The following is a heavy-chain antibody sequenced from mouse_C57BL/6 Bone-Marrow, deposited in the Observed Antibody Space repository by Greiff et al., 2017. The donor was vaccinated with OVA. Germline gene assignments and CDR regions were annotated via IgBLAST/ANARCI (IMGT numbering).Heavy chain of an antibody. CDR2: ISSGSSTI. Sequence: EVHLVESGGGLVKPGGSLKLPCAASGFTFSDYGMHWVRQAPEKGLEWVAYISSGSSTIYYADTVKGRFTISRDNAKNTLFLQMTSLRSEDTAMYYCARGATVSSLDYWGQGTTLTVSS. J-gene: IGHJ2*01. CDR1: GFTFSDYG. V-gene: IGHV5-17*01. D-gene: IGHD1-1*01. CDR3: ARGATVSSLDY.